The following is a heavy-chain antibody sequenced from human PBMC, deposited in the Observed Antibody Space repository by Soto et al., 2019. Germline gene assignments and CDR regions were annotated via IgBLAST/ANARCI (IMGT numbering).Heavy chain of an antibody. J-gene: IGHJ5*02. CDR3: ANAPSRSVYYTVAGWFDP. CDR2: IITLFGTA. D-gene: IGHD3-3*01. V-gene: IGHV1-69*01. Sequence: QVQLVQSGAEVKKPGSSVKVSCKASGGTFNNYAINWVRQVPGQGLEWMGGIITLFGTANYAQKFQGRVTITADESTGTAYMELSSLRSEDTAIYFCANAPSRSVYYTVAGWFDPWGQGTLVTVSS. CDR1: GGTFNNYA.